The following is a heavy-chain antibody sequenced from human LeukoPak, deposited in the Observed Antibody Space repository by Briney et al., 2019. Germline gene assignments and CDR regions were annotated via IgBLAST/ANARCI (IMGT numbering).Heavy chain of an antibody. Sequence: PGGSLILSCASSGFTFSSYAMSWVRQAPGKGLEWVSAISGSGGSTYYAHSGKGRFTISRDNSKNTLYLQMNSLRDEDTAVYYCAKDAARVDYYYYGMDVWGQGTKVTVSS. D-gene: IGHD6-13*01. CDR2: ISGSGGST. CDR3: AKDAARVDYYYYGMDV. V-gene: IGHV3-23*01. CDR1: GFTFSSYA. J-gene: IGHJ6*02.